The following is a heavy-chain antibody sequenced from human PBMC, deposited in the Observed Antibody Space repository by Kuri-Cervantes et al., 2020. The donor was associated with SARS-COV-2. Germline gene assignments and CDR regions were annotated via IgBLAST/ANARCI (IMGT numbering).Heavy chain of an antibody. CDR3: ARRGLGFGELFYFDY. CDR2: ISSSSSYI. Sequence: LSLTCAASGFTFSSYSMNWVRQAPGKGLEWVSSISSSSSYIYYADSVKGRFTISRDNAKNSLYLQMNSLRAEDTAVYYCARRGLGFGELFYFDYWGQGTLVTVSS. J-gene: IGHJ4*02. D-gene: IGHD3-10*01. CDR1: GFTFSSYS. V-gene: IGHV3-21*01.